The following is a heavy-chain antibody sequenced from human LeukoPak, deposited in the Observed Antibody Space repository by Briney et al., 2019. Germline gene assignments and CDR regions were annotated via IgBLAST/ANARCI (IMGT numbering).Heavy chain of an antibody. CDR3: ARDPYY. CDR2: ISWNSGSI. CDR1: GFTFDDYA. V-gene: IGHV3-9*01. J-gene: IGHJ4*02. Sequence: GRSLRLSCAASGFTFDDYAMHWVRQAPGKGLEWVSGISWNSGSIGYADSVKGRFTISRDNAKNSLYLQMNSLRAEDTAVYYCARDPYYWGQGTLVTVSS.